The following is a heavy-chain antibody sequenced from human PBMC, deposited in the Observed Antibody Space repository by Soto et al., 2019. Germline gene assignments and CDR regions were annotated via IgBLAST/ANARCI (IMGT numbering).Heavy chain of an antibody. CDR3: ARRARPDFYYTDV. D-gene: IGHD6-6*01. CDR1: GFTLSGYA. J-gene: IGHJ6*03. Sequence: EVQLAESGGGLAQPGGSLRLSCAVSGFTLSGYAMDWVRQAPGKGLEYVSGISSNGVGTYYANSVQGRFTISRDNSKNTVYLQMGSLRPEDMAVYYCARRARPDFYYTDVWGKGTTVTVS. V-gene: IGHV3-64*01. CDR2: ISSNGVGT.